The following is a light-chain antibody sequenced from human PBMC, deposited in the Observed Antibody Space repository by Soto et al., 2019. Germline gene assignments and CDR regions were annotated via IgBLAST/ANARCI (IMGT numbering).Light chain of an antibody. Sequence: QSVLTQPASVSWSPGQSITISCTGSGRDIGAYDYVSWYQQHPGKAPKLLIYGVKNRPSGVSYRFSASKSAFTASLTISGLQAEDEAHYYCSSYTTSYFYVFGPGTKVTVL. V-gene: IGLV2-14*01. J-gene: IGLJ1*01. CDR3: SSYTTSYFYV. CDR1: GRDIGAYDY. CDR2: GVK.